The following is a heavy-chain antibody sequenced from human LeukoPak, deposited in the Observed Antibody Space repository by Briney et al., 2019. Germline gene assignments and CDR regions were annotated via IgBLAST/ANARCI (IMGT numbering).Heavy chain of an antibody. D-gene: IGHD3-22*01. Sequence: GASVKLSSTASGYTFTTYGVSWVPQAPGQGLEWLRGIIPIFGTANYAQKFQARVTITADESTSTAYMELSSLRSEDTAVYYCARVGSYYDSSGYYDYWGQGSLVTVSS. CDR3: ARVGSYYDSSGYYDY. CDR1: GYTFTTYG. CDR2: IIPIFGTA. J-gene: IGHJ4*02. V-gene: IGHV1-69*13.